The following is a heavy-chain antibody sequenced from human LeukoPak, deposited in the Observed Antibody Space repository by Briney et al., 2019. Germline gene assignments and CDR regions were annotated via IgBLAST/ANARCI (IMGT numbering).Heavy chain of an antibody. CDR3: ARSYRVLWFGELLWGAFDI. D-gene: IGHD3-10*01. Sequence: VASVKVSCKASGGTFSSYAISWVRQAPGQGLEWMGGIIPIFGTANYAQKFQGRVTITADESTSTAYMELSSLRSEGTAVYYCARSYRVLWFGELLWGAFDIWGQGTMVTVSS. J-gene: IGHJ3*02. CDR2: IIPIFGTA. V-gene: IGHV1-69*01. CDR1: GGTFSSYA.